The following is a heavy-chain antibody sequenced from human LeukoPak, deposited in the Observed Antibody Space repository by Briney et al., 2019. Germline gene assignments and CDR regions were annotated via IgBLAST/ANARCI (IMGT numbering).Heavy chain of an antibody. CDR1: GFTFGDYA. D-gene: IGHD6-6*01. V-gene: IGHV3-49*03. CDR3: TRDQIAARRIYYYYYYMDV. Sequence: GGSLRLSCTASGFTFGDYAMSWFRQAPGKGLEWVGFIRSKAYGGTTEYAASVKGRFTISRDDSKSIAYLQMNSLKTEDTAVYYCTRDQIAARRIYYYYYYMDVWGKGTTVPSP. CDR2: IRSKAYGGTT. J-gene: IGHJ6*03.